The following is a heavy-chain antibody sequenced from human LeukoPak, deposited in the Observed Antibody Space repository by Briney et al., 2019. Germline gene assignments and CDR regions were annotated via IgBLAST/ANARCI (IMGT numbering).Heavy chain of an antibody. D-gene: IGHD3-22*01. CDR1: GYSFSTYW. CDR3: ARKPSGSDY. Sequence: GGSLKITCKGSGYSFSTYWICWVRQMPGKGLEWMGMIYPGDSDTRYSPSFQGQVTISADKSISTAYLQWSSLKASDTAMYYCARKPSGSDYWGQGTLVTVSS. J-gene: IGHJ4*02. V-gene: IGHV5-51*01. CDR2: IYPGDSDT.